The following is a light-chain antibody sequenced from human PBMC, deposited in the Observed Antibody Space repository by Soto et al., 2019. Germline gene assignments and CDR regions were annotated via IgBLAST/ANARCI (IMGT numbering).Light chain of an antibody. Sequence: QSALTQPASVSGSPGQSITISCTGTSGDVGAYNYVSWYQQHPGKAPKLMIYDVSDRPSGVSGRFSGSKSGNTASLTISGLQAEHEADYYCSSYTSSSTPLVFGTGTKLTVL. J-gene: IGLJ1*01. V-gene: IGLV2-14*01. CDR2: DVS. CDR3: SSYTSSSTPLV. CDR1: SGDVGAYNY.